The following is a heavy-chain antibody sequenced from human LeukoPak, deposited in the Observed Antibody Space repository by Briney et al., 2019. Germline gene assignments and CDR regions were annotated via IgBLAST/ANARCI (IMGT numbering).Heavy chain of an antibody. D-gene: IGHD6-13*01. V-gene: IGHV4-39*01. J-gene: IGHJ4*02. CDR2: ISYSGST. CDR1: GGSISISNYY. CDR3: AGSYSSSWTDFPY. Sequence: SETLSLTCTVSGGSISISNYYWGWIRQPPGEGLEWIGTISYSGSTYYNPSLKSRVTISVDTSKNQFSLKVNSVTASDTAVYYCAGSYSSSWTDFPYWGQGTLVTVSS.